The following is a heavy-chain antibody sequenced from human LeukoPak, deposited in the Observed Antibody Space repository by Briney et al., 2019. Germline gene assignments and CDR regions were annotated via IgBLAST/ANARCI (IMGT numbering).Heavy chain of an antibody. CDR1: GFTFRSYG. CDR2: FTGRGGST. D-gene: IGHD2-2*02. V-gene: IGHV3-23*01. Sequence: PGGSLRLSCAASGFTFRSYGMTWVRQAPGKGLEWVSTFTGRGGSTFYADSVKGRLTISRDISKNTLYLQMHSLRAEDTAVYYCAKGDQPLLYGGAFDYWGQGTLVTVSS. CDR3: AKGDQPLLYGGAFDY. J-gene: IGHJ4*02.